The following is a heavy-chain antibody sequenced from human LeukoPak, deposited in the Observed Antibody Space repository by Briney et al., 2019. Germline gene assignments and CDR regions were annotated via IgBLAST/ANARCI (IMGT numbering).Heavy chain of an antibody. CDR1: GYTFVSYY. J-gene: IGHJ6*02. CDR3: AREFYYDSSGYSTLYYYYGMDV. V-gene: IGHV1-46*01. CDR2: INPSGGST. D-gene: IGHD3-22*01. Sequence: ASVKVSCKASGYTFVSYYMHWVRQAPGQGLEWMGIINPSGGSTSYAQKFQGRVTMTRDTSTSTVYMELSSLRSEDTAVYYCAREFYYDSSGYSTLYYYYGMDVWGQGTTVTVSS.